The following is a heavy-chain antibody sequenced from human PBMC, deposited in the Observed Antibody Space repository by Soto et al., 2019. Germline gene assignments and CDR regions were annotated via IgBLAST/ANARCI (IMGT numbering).Heavy chain of an antibody. V-gene: IGHV1-58*01. J-gene: IGHJ4*02. Sequence: VGSGKVSFKASGFPFTSSALQLVRQARGQRLEWIGWIVVGSGNTNYAQKFQERVTITRDMSTSTAYMELSSLRSEDTAVYYCAADRYYYDSSGYTFDYWGQGTMVTVSS. CDR2: IVVGSGNT. D-gene: IGHD3-22*01. CDR1: GFPFTSSA. CDR3: AADRYYYDSSGYTFDY.